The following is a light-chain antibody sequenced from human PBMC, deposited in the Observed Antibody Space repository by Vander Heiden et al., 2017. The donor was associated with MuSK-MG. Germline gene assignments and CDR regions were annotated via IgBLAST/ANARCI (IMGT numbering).Light chain of an antibody. V-gene: IGLV3-21*04. J-gene: IGLJ2*01. CDR1: NIEAAS. Sequence: FVVTPPPPLSVAPGKAASTTCGGDNIEAASVHWYQQRPGQAPVLVMHYDRDRPSGIPERFSGSNSGNTATLTISRVEAGDEADYYCQVWDSSTDQAVFGGGTKLTVL. CDR3: QVWDSSTDQAV. CDR2: YDR.